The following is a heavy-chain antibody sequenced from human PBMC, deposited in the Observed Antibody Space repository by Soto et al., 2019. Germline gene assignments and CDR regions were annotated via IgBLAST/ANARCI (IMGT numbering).Heavy chain of an antibody. Sequence: SETLSLTCAVYGGSFSGYYWSWIRQPPGKGLEWIGKINHSGSTNYNPSLKSRVTISVDTSKNQFSLKLSSVTAADTAVYYCARTSGDYVWGSYRQDYYYGMDVWGQGTTVTVSS. CDR1: GGSFSGYY. J-gene: IGHJ6*02. CDR2: INHSGST. V-gene: IGHV4-34*01. D-gene: IGHD3-16*02. CDR3: ARTSGDYVWGSYRQDYYYGMDV.